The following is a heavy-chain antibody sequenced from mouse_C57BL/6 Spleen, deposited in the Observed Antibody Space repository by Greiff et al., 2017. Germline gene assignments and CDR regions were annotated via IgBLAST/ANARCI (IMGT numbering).Heavy chain of an antibody. V-gene: IGHV14-4*01. Sequence: VHVKQSGAELVRPGASVKLSCTASGFNIKDDYMHWVKQRPEQGLEWIGWIDPENGDTEYASKFQGKATITADTSSNTAYLQLSSLTSEDTAVYDCTQGGKGFAYWGQGTLVTVSA. CDR1: GFNIKDDY. CDR3: TQGGKGFAY. CDR2: IDPENGDT. J-gene: IGHJ3*01. D-gene: IGHD2-1*01.